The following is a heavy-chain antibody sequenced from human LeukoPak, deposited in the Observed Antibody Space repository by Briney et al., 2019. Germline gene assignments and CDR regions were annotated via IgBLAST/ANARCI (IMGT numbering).Heavy chain of an antibody. J-gene: IGHJ4*02. CDR2: IYYSGST. V-gene: IGHV4-59*08. D-gene: IGHD3-10*01. CDR3: ARVTVGVRGLHFDN. CDR1: GGSISSYY. Sequence: SETLSLTCIVSGGSISSYYWSWIRQPPGKGLEWIGYIYYSGSTNYNPSLKSRVTISVDTSKNQFSLKLTSVTAADTGVYYCARVTVGVRGLHFDNWGQGTLVTVSS.